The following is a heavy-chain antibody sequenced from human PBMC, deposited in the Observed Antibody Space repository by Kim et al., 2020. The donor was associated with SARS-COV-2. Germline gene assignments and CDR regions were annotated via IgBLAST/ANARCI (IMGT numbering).Heavy chain of an antibody. V-gene: IGHV1-8*01. CDR3: ARDYYGSGSSRGY. CDR1: GYTFTSYD. J-gene: IGHJ4*02. CDR2: MNLNSGNT. D-gene: IGHD3-10*01. Sequence: ASVKVSCKASGYTFTSYDINWVRQATGQGLEWMGWMNLNSGNTVYAQNFQGRVTTTTNTSINTAYMELSSLRSEDAAIYYCARDYYGSGSSRGYWGQGTLVTVSS.